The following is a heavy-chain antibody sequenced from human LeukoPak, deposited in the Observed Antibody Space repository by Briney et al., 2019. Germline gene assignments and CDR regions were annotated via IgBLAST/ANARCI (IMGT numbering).Heavy chain of an antibody. V-gene: IGHV4-61*02. CDR1: GDPISSGNNY. Sequence: SETLSLTCTVSGDPISSGNNYWSWIRQPAGKGLEWIGRIYSSGNTNYNPSLKSRVTMSVDTSKNQFFLQLSSVTAADTAVYYCARDQVLLIRGAFDIWGQGTLVTVSS. J-gene: IGHJ3*02. D-gene: IGHD3-10*01. CDR3: ARDQVLLIRGAFDI. CDR2: IYSSGNT.